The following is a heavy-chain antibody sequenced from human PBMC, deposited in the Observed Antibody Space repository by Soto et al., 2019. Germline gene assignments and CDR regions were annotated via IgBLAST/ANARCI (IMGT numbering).Heavy chain of an antibody. CDR3: AKDPTHHDYSNY. Sequence: VGFMRHRCGAAGVPIRSYCMRLVSQAPGKGLEWVSAISCSGGSKYYADSVKGRFTISRDNSKNTLYLQMNSLRAEDTAVYYCAKDPTHHDYSNYWGQGNLVTVSS. V-gene: IGHV3-23*01. CDR2: ISCSGGSK. D-gene: IGHD4-4*01. J-gene: IGHJ4*02. CDR1: GVPIRSYC.